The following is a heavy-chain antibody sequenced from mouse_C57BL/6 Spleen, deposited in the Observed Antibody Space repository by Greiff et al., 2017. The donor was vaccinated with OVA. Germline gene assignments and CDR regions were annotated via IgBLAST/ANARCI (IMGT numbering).Heavy chain of an antibody. Sequence: QVHVKQSGAELARPGASVKMSCKASGYTFTSYTMHWVKQRPGQGLEWIGYINPSSGYTKYNQKFKDKATLTADKSSSTAYMQLSSLTSEDSAVYYCARGGYGNAWFAYWGQGTLVTVSA. CDR2: INPSSGYT. D-gene: IGHD2-1*01. V-gene: IGHV1-4*01. CDR3: ARGGYGNAWFAY. CDR1: GYTFTSYT. J-gene: IGHJ3*01.